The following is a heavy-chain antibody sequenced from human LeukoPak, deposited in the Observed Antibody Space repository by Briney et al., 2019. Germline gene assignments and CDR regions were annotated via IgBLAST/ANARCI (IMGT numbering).Heavy chain of an antibody. CDR1: GFTFSSYS. CDR2: ISSSSSYI. Sequence: TGGSLRLSCAASGFTFSSYSMNWVRQAPGKGLEWVSSISSSSSYIYYADSVKGRFTISRDNAKNSLYLQMNSLRAEDTAVYYCARGSTVTTDYWGQGTLVTVSS. CDR3: ARGSTVTTDY. D-gene: IGHD4-17*01. J-gene: IGHJ4*02. V-gene: IGHV3-21*01.